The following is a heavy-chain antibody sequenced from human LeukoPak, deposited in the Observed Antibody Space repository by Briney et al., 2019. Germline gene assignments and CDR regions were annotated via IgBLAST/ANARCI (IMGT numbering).Heavy chain of an antibody. D-gene: IGHD2-2*01. CDR2: INAGNGST. CDR1: GYTFTSYA. V-gene: IGHV1-3*01. J-gene: IGHJ5*02. Sequence: ASVKVSCKASGYTFTSYAMHWVRQAPGQRLEWMGWINAGNGSTKYSQKFQGRVTITRDTSASTAYMELSSLRSEDTTVYYCARGRCSSTSCAPWWFDPWGQGTLVTVPS. CDR3: ARGRCSSTSCAPWWFDP.